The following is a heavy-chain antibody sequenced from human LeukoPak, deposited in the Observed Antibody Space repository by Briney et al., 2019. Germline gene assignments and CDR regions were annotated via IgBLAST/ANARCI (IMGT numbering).Heavy chain of an antibody. D-gene: IGHD6-6*01. CDR1: GFTFSSYE. CDR3: AKDALAARPNWFDP. CDR2: ISSSGSTI. V-gene: IGHV3-48*03. J-gene: IGHJ5*02. Sequence: GGSLRLSRAASGFTFSSYEMNWVRQAPGKGLEWVSYISSSGSTIYYADSVKGRFTISRDNAKNSLYLQMNSLRAEDTAVYYCAKDALAARPNWFDPWGQGTLVTVSS.